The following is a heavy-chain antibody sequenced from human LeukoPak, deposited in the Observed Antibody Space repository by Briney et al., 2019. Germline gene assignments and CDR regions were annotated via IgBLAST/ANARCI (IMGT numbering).Heavy chain of an antibody. CDR1: GYTFTSYG. CDR2: ISAYNGNT. J-gene: IGHJ4*02. CDR3: ARDTSYYYGSGSLDY. Sequence: GASVKVSCKASGYTFTSYGISWVRQAPGQGLEWMGWISAYNGNTNYAQKLQGRVTMTTDTSTSTAYMELRSLRSDDTAVYYCARDTSYYYGSGSLDYWGQGTLVTVSS. V-gene: IGHV1-18*01. D-gene: IGHD3-10*01.